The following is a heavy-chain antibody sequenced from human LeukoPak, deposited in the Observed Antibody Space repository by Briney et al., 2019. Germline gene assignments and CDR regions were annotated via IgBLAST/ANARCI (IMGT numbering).Heavy chain of an antibody. CDR2: IFHSGSV. Sequence: SETLSLTCIVSGYSIISDYFWGWVRQPPGKGLEWIGSIFHSGSVYYNPSLKSRVTISVDPSKNRFSLKLTSVTAADTAVYYCARVVASTSIDSWGQGTLVTVSS. V-gene: IGHV4-38-2*02. D-gene: IGHD2-15*01. J-gene: IGHJ4*02. CDR1: GYSIISDYF. CDR3: ARVVASTSIDS.